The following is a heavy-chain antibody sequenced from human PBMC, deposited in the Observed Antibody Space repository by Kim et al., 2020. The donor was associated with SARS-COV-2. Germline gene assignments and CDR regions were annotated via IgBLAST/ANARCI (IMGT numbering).Heavy chain of an antibody. CDR2: ISWNSGSR. J-gene: IGHJ6*02. CDR3: AKDPHNHYYDMDV. CDR1: GFSIGNYA. Sequence: GGSLRLSCAASGFSIGNYAMHWVRQVPGKGLEWVSGISWNSGSRGYADSVKGRFTISRDNARNSLFLQMDSLRPEDTALYYCAKDPHNHYYDMDVWGQGTTVTVSS. V-gene: IGHV3-9*01.